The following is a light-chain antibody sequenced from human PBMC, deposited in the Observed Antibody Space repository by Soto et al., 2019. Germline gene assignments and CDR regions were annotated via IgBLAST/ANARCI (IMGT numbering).Light chain of an antibody. CDR1: SSNIGAGYD. V-gene: IGLV1-40*01. J-gene: IGLJ1*01. Sequence: VLTQPPSVSGAPGQRVTISCTGSSSNIGAGYDVHWYQQLPGTAPKLLIYDNNNRPSGVPDRFSGSKSGTSASLAITGLQAEDEADYYCQSYDSSLSGYVFGTGTKVTVL. CDR2: DNN. CDR3: QSYDSSLSGYV.